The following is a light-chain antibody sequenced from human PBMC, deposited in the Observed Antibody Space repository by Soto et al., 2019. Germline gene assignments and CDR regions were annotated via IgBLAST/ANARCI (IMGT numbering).Light chain of an antibody. Sequence: EIVLTQSPGTLSLSPGERVTLSCRASQSVNSSYLAWYQHKPGQAPRLLIYGASTRATGIPARFSGSGSGTEFTLTISSLQSEDFAVYYCQQYNNWWTFGQGTKVDI. CDR3: QQYNNWWT. CDR1: QSVNSSY. V-gene: IGKV3-15*01. J-gene: IGKJ1*01. CDR2: GAS.